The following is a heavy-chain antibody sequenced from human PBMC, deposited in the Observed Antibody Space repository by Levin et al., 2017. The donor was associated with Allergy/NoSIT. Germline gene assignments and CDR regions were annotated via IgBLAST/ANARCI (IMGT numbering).Heavy chain of an antibody. J-gene: IGHJ5*02. CDR1: GGTFSSYA. CDR2: IIPILGIA. D-gene: IGHD5-18*01. V-gene: IGHV1-69*04. CDR3: ARVMNSYGYAAWFDP. Sequence: SVKVSCKASGGTFSSYAISWVRQAPGQGLEWMGRIIPILGIANYAQKFQGRVTITADKSTSTAYMELSSLRSEDTAVYYCARVMNSYGYAAWFDPWGQGTLVTVSS.